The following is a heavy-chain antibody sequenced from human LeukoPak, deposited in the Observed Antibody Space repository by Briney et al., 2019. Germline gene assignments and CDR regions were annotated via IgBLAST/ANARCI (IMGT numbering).Heavy chain of an antibody. CDR1: GGSISSGGYY. CDR3: AGDGAYYYDSSGYSV. V-gene: IGHV4-31*03. D-gene: IGHD3-22*01. Sequence: SQTLSLTCTVSGGSISSGGYYWIWIRQHPGKGLEWIVYIYYSGSTYYNPSLKSRVTISVDTSKTQSTLKLSSVTAADTAVYYCAGDGAYYYDSSGYSVWGQGTLVTVSS. CDR2: IYYSGST. J-gene: IGHJ4*02.